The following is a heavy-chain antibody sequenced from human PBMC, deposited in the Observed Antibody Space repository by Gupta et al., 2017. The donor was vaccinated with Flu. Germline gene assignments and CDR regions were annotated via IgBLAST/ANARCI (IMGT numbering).Heavy chain of an antibody. CDR2: ISGIGGST. D-gene: IGHD6-13*01. V-gene: IGHV3-23*01. J-gene: IGHJ4*02. Sequence: EVQLLESGGGLVQPGGSLRLYCAASGFTFSSYAMRGVRQAPGKGLEWVSAISGIGGSTYYADSVKGRFTISRDNSKNTLYLQMNSLRAEDTAVYYCAKSPLEAAAAALFDYWGQGTLVTVSS. CDR1: GFTFSSYA. CDR3: AKSPLEAAAAALFDY.